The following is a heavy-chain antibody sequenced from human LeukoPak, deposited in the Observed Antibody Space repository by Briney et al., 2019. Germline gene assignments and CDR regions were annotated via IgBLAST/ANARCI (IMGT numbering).Heavy chain of an antibody. CDR1: GFTFDDYT. J-gene: IGHJ4*02. Sequence: GSLELSCAASGFTFDDYTMHWGRQAPGKGLGWVSLISWDGGSTYYADSVKGRFTISRDNSKNSLYLQMNSLRTEDTALYYCAKDSYSSFTYFDYWGQGTLVTVSS. CDR3: AKDSYSSFTYFDY. CDR2: ISWDGGST. D-gene: IGHD6-6*01. V-gene: IGHV3-43*01.